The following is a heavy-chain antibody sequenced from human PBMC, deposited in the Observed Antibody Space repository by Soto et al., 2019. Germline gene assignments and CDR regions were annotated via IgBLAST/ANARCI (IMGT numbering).Heavy chain of an antibody. D-gene: IGHD3-22*01. V-gene: IGHV1-8*01. Sequence: ASVKVSCKASGYTFTSYDINWVRQATGQGLEWMGWMNPNSGNTGYAQKFQGRVTMTRNTSISTAYMELSSLRSEDTAVYYCARGREHYYDSSGYYYLYYFDYWGQGTLVTVSS. CDR1: GYTFTSYD. CDR2: MNPNSGNT. J-gene: IGHJ4*02. CDR3: ARGREHYYDSSGYYYLYYFDY.